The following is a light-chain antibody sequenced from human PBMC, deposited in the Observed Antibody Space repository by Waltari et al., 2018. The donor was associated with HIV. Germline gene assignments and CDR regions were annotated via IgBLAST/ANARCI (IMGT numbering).Light chain of an antibody. CDR1: KLANQY. CDR3: QSGDGSGTYV. J-gene: IGLJ1*01. Sequence: SYELPQPPSVSVSPGQTARITCSGDKLANQYVSWYRQKAGQTPVLVIYKDTKRASGSPERFSGSTSGTTVTLTISGVQAEDEADYYCQSGDGSGTYVFGSGTTVTV. V-gene: IGLV3-25*03. CDR2: KDT.